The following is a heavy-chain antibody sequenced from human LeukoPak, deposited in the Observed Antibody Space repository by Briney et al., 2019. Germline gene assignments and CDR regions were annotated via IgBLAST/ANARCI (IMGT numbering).Heavy chain of an antibody. CDR1: GGSISSGGYY. D-gene: IGHD3-10*01. Sequence: SETLSPTCTVSGGSISSGGYYWSWIRQHPGKGLEWIGYIYCSGSTYYNPSLKSRVTISVDTSKNQFSLKLSSVTAADTAVYYCARRGVTQKYFDYWGQGTLVTVSS. J-gene: IGHJ4*02. CDR3: ARRGVTQKYFDY. V-gene: IGHV4-31*03. CDR2: IYCSGST.